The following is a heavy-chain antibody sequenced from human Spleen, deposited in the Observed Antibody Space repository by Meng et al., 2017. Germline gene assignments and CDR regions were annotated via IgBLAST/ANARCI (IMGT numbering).Heavy chain of an antibody. CDR2: MKSNVDGGTV. CDR3: SGHVDY. Sequence: EVQWVESGGGFVKPGGSLRRCWAAYGFTFSNAWMTWVRQAPGKGLEWIGRMKSNVDGGTVDYAAAVKGRFFISRDDSENTFYLQMNSLKTEDTAVYYCSGHVDYWGHGTLVTVSS. CDR1: GFTFSNAW. J-gene: IGHJ4*01. V-gene: IGHV3-15*01.